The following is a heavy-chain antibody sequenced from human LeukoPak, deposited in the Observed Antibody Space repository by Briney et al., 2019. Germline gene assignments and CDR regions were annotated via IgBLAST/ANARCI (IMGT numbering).Heavy chain of an antibody. D-gene: IGHD5-12*01. CDR3: ARHGGRRIVATIKSGFDY. Sequence: SETLSLTCTVSGGSISSSSYYWGWIRQPPGKGLEWIGSIYYSGSTYYNPSLKSRVTISVDTSKNQFSLKLSSVTAADTAVYYCARHGGRRIVATIKSGFDYWGQGTLVTVSS. CDR1: GGSISSSSYY. V-gene: IGHV4-39*01. CDR2: IYYSGST. J-gene: IGHJ4*02.